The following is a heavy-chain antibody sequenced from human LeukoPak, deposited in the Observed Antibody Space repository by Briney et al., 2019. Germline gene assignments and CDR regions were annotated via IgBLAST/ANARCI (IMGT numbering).Heavy chain of an antibody. CDR2: IYYSGST. V-gene: IGHV4-59*08. CDR3: ASLYYYDGSGYYYYFDY. J-gene: IGHJ4*02. CDR1: GGSISSYY. Sequence: PSETLSLTCTVSGGSISSYYWSWIRQPPGKGLEWIGYIYYSGSTNYNPSLKSRVTISVDTSKNQFSLKLSSVIAADTAVYYCASLYYYDGSGYYYYFDYWGQGTLVTVSS. D-gene: IGHD3-22*01.